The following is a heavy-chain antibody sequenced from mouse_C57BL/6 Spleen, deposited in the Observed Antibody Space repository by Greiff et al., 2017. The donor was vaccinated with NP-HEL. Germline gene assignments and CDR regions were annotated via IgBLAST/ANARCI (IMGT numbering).Heavy chain of an antibody. J-gene: IGHJ4*01. CDR3: AREGIITTVVATYYYAMDY. CDR1: GYSITSGYY. V-gene: IGHV3-6*01. Sequence: EVKLQESGPGLVKPSQSLSLTCSVTGYSITSGYYWNWIRQFPGNKLEWMGYISYDGSNNYNPSLKNRISITRDTSKNQFFLKLNSVTTEDTATYYCAREGIITTVVATYYYAMDYWGQGTSVTVSS. D-gene: IGHD1-1*01. CDR2: ISYDGSN.